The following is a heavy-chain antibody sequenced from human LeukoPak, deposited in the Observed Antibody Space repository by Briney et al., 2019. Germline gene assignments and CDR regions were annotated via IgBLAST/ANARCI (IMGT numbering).Heavy chain of an antibody. J-gene: IGHJ4*02. V-gene: IGHV1-18*01. Sequence: ASVKVSCKASGYTFTSYGISWVRQAPGQGLEWMGWISAYNGNTNYAQKLQGRVTMTTDTSTSTAYMELRSLRSDDTAVYYCARWSVVAEYCSGGSCYGFDYWGQGTLVTVSS. CDR3: ARWSVVAEYCSGGSCYGFDY. CDR1: GYTFTSYG. CDR2: ISAYNGNT. D-gene: IGHD2-15*01.